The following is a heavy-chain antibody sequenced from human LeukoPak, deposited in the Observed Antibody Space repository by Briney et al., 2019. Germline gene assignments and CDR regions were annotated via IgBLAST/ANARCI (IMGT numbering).Heavy chain of an antibody. Sequence: GSLRLSCAASGLSFSSFAMSWVRQGPARGLEWVSSIRGNSETFYADSVKGRFTLSSDSSRSTVYFQLNNLRVEDTAIYYCAKASWVSSTDAVRWGQGTLVTVSS. V-gene: IGHV3-23*01. CDR3: AKASWVSSTDAVR. CDR2: IRGNSET. J-gene: IGHJ4*02. D-gene: IGHD3-16*01. CDR1: GLSFSSFA.